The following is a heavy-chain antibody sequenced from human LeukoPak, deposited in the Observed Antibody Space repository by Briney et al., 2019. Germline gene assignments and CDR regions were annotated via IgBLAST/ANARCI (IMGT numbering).Heavy chain of an antibody. D-gene: IGHD4-17*01. J-gene: IGHJ4*02. CDR2: IYRSGST. Sequence: GSLRLSCAVSGFTVSGNYMSWVRQAPGKGLEWIGEIYRSGSTNYNPSLKSRVTISVDKSKNQFSLKLSSVTAADTAVYYCARASHDYGEYSHFDYWGQGTLVTVSS. CDR1: GFTVSGNY. V-gene: IGHV4-4*02. CDR3: ARASHDYGEYSHFDY.